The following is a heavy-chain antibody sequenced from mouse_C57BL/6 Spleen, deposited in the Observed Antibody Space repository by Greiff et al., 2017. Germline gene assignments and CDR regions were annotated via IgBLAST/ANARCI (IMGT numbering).Heavy chain of an antibody. CDR2: IDPETGGT. J-gene: IGHJ1*03. CDR1: GYTFTDYE. V-gene: IGHV1-15*01. CDR3: TSGDGYWYFDV. Sequence: VQLQQSGAELVRPGASVTLSCKASGYTFTDYEMHWVKQTPVHGLEWIGAIDPETGGTAYNQKFKGKAILTADKSSSTAYMALRSLTSEDSAVYYCTSGDGYWYFDVWGTGTTVTVSS. D-gene: IGHD2-3*01.